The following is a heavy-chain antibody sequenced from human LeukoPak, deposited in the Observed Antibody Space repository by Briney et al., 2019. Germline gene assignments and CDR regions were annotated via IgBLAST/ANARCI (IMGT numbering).Heavy chain of an antibody. D-gene: IGHD4-17*01. J-gene: IGHJ6*02. CDR2: IGATGGST. Sequence: GGSLRLSCAASGITFSSYAMKWVRQAPGKGLEWVSTIGATGGSTYYADSVKGRFTISRDNSKNTLYLQMRSLRAEDTAVYYCAKLNSMTTVTGDNHDHGVAVCGQRPTVTVAS. V-gene: IGHV3-23*01. CDR1: GITFSSYA. CDR3: AKLNSMTTVTGDNHDHGVAV.